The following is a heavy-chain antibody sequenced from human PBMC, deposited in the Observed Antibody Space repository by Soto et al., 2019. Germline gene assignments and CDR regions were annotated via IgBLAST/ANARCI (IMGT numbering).Heavy chain of an antibody. D-gene: IGHD3-3*01. V-gene: IGHV3-15*01. CDR3: TTGFLEWFRYFDY. Sequence: PGGSLRLSCAASGFTFSNAWMSWVRQAPGKGLEWVGRIKSKTDGGTTDYAAPVKGRFTISRDDSKNTLYLQMNSLKTEDTAVYYCTTGFLEWFRYFDYWGQGTLVTVSS. J-gene: IGHJ4*02. CDR2: IKSKTDGGTT. CDR1: GFTFSNAW.